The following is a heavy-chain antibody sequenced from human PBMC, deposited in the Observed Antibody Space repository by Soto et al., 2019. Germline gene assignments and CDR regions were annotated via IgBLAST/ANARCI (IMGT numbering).Heavy chain of an antibody. V-gene: IGHV1-18*04. CDR3: ARTSIAAAGFDY. Sequence: ASVKVSCKASGYTFTSYGISWVRQAPGQGLEWMGGTSAYSGNTNYAQKLQGRVTITTDTSMSTAYMELRSLRSDDTAVYYCARTSIAAAGFDYWGQGTLVTVSS. J-gene: IGHJ4*02. CDR2: TSAYSGNT. CDR1: GYTFTSYG. D-gene: IGHD6-13*01.